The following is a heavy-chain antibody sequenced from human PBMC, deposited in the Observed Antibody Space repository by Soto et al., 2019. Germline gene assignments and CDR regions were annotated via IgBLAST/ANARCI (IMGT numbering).Heavy chain of an antibody. Sequence: PAETLSLTCAVYVFFLSESYLTWIRQPPGKGLEWIGEINHVGGTNYNPSLKSRVTMSLDTSQNQFSLRLISVTAADTAMYFCVRIRYQLPSSVLWLDPWGQGTPVTVS. CDR2: INHVGGT. CDR3: VRIRYQLPSSVLWLDP. CDR1: VFFLSESY. V-gene: IGHV4-34*01. D-gene: IGHD3-16*01. J-gene: IGHJ5*02.